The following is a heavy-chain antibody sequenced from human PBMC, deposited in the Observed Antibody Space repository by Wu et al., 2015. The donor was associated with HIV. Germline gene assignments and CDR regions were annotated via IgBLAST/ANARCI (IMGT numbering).Heavy chain of an antibody. CDR2: INTFNGNT. Sequence: QVHLEQSGVEVKKPGASVKVSCKASGYTFTSYGINWVRQAPGQGLEWMGWINTFNGNTEYAQNLQGRVTMTTDTSTNTAYMELRSLRSDDTATYYXARGIGYRWSYYFAEYFQHWGQGHPWSTVSS. CDR1: GYTFTSYG. D-gene: IGHD1-26*01. CDR3: ARGIGYRWSYYFAEYFQH. V-gene: IGHV1-18*01. J-gene: IGHJ1*01.